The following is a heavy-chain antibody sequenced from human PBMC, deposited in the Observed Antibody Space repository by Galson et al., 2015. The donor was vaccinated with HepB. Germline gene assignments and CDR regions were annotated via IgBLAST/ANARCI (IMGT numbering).Heavy chain of an antibody. CDR3: ARQERLRFLEWLFDY. J-gene: IGHJ4*02. D-gene: IGHD3-3*01. CDR2: IYPGDSDT. CDR1: GYSFTSYW. V-gene: IGHV5-51*01. Sequence: QSGAEVKKPGESLKISCKGSGYSFTSYWIGWVRQMPGKGLEWMGIIYPGDSDTRYSPSFQGQVTISADKSISTAYLQWSSLKASDTAMYYCARQERLRFLEWLFDYWGQGTLVTVSS.